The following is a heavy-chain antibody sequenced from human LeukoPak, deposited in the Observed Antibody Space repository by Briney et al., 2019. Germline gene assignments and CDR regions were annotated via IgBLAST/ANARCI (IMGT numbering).Heavy chain of an antibody. Sequence: PGGSLRLSCAASGFTFSSYAMSWVRQAPGKGLEWVSAISGSGGSTYYADPVKGRFTISRDNSKNTLYLQMNSLRAEDTAVYYCATQWIQLSPFDYWGQGTLVTVSS. V-gene: IGHV3-23*01. CDR3: ATQWIQLSPFDY. D-gene: IGHD5-18*01. CDR1: GFTFSSYA. CDR2: ISGSGGST. J-gene: IGHJ4*02.